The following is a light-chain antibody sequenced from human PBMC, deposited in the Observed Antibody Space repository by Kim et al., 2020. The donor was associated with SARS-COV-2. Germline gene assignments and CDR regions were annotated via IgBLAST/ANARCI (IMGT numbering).Light chain of an antibody. CDR3: TSYTSSSIFV. CDR1: SSDVGGFNY. V-gene: IGLV2-14*04. Sequence: GQSIPIPCSGTSSDVGGFNYVSWYQQHPGKAPKLMIYDVTKRPSGVSTRFSGSKSGNTASLTLSGLQAEDEADYYCTSYTSSSIFVFGTGTKVTVL. CDR2: DVT. J-gene: IGLJ1*01.